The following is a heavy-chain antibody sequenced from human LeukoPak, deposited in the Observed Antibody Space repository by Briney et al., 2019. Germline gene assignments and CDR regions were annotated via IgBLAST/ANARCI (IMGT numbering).Heavy chain of an antibody. CDR1: GFTFSSYA. Sequence: PGGSLRLSCAASGFTFSSYAMSWVRQAPGKGLEWVSTTSYGGGRTYYADSVKGRFTISRDNSKNTLYLQMNSLRADDTAVYYCAKDLGDSSGSCLDYWGQGTLVTVSS. V-gene: IGHV3-23*01. CDR2: TSYGGGRT. D-gene: IGHD2-15*01. J-gene: IGHJ4*02. CDR3: AKDLGDSSGSCLDY.